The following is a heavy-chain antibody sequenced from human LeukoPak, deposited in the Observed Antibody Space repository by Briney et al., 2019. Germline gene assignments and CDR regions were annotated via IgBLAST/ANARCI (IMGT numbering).Heavy chain of an antibody. Sequence: GASVKVSCKASGYTFTSYGISWVRQAPGQGLEWMGWISAYNGNTNYAQKLQGRVTTTTDTSTSTAYMELRSLRSDDTAVYYCASTTYSSGWYLGVYYFDYWGQGTLVTVSS. CDR1: GYTFTSYG. V-gene: IGHV1-18*01. J-gene: IGHJ4*02. CDR3: ASTTYSSGWYLGVYYFDY. CDR2: ISAYNGNT. D-gene: IGHD6-19*01.